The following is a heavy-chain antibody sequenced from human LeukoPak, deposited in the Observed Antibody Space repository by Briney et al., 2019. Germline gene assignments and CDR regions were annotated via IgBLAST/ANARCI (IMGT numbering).Heavy chain of an antibody. CDR2: INAGNGNT. V-gene: IGHV1-3*01. CDR3: ARFGAKYYYDSSGLGY. D-gene: IGHD3-22*01. CDR1: GYTFTSYA. Sequence: ALVKVSCKASGYTFTSYAMHWVRQAPGQRLEWMGWINAGNGNTKYSQKFQGRVTITRDTSASTAYMELSSLRSEDTAVYYCARFGAKYYYDSSGLGYWGQGTLVTVSS. J-gene: IGHJ4*02.